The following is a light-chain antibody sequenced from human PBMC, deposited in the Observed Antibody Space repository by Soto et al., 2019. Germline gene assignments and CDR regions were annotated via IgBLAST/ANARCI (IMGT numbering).Light chain of an antibody. V-gene: IGKV3-15*01. Sequence: EIVMTQSPATLSVSPGERATLSCRASQSVNSNLAWYRQKPGQAPRLLISDASTRATGVPARFSGSGSGTEFTLTISILQSEDSGIYYCQQYTFWPPLTFGGGTKVEIK. J-gene: IGKJ4*01. CDR2: DAS. CDR1: QSVNSN. CDR3: QQYTFWPPLT.